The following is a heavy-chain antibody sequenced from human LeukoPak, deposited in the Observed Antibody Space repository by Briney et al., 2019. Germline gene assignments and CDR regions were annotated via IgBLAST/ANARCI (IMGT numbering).Heavy chain of an antibody. Sequence: SETLSLTCTVSGGSISSSSYYWGWIRQPPGKGLEWIGSIYYSGSNYYNPSLKSRVTISVDTSKNQFSLKLSSVTAADTAVYYCARHMYYGSGSTRYYYYYYMDVWGKGTTVTISS. V-gene: IGHV4-39*01. CDR3: ARHMYYGSGSTRYYYYYYMDV. CDR1: GGSISSSSYY. J-gene: IGHJ6*03. D-gene: IGHD3-10*01. CDR2: IYYSGSN.